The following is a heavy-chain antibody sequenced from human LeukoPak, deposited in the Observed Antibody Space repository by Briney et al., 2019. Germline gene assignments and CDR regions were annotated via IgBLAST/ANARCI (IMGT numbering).Heavy chain of an antibody. CDR2: IRSKANSYVT. CDR3: TRHSDKYCSGAGCYVYNFYGMDV. V-gene: IGHV3-73*01. Sequence: GGSLKLSCAASGLSFSGSAMYWVRQASGRGLEWLGRIRSKANSYVTAYAASVNGRFIISRDDSRNTAYLQMNSLQTEDTAVYYCTRHSDKYCSGAGCYVYNFYGMDVWGQGTTVTVSS. J-gene: IGHJ6*02. D-gene: IGHD2-15*01. CDR1: GLSFSGSA.